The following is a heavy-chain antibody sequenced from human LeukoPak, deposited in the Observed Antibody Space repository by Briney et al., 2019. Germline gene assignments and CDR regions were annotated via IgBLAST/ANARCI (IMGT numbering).Heavy chain of an antibody. CDR2: ISTSADST. Sequence: PGGSLRLSCAASGFTFSSYAMSWVRQAPGKGLEWVSGISTSADSTYYADSVKGRFTISRDNPKNTLYLQMNSLRAEDTAVYYCAKRVSYSNSPFDYWGQGTLVTVSS. CDR1: GFTFSSYA. J-gene: IGHJ4*02. V-gene: IGHV3-23*01. D-gene: IGHD4-11*01. CDR3: AKRVSYSNSPFDY.